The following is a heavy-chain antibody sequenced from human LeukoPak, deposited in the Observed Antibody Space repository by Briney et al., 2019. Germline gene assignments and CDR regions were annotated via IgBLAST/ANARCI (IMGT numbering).Heavy chain of an antibody. J-gene: IGHJ4*02. V-gene: IGHV1-2*02. CDR3: AREEGYCSSTSCHIDY. CDR2: INPNSGGT. D-gene: IGHD2-2*01. Sequence: ASVKVSCKASGYTFTAYYMHWVRQAPGQGLEWMGWINPNSGGTNYAQKFQGRVTMTRDTSISTAYMGLSRLRSDDTALYYCAREEGYCSSTSCHIDYWGQGTLVPVSS. CDR1: GYTFTAYY.